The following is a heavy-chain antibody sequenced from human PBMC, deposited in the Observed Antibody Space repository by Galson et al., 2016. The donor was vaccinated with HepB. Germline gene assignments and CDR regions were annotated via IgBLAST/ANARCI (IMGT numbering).Heavy chain of an antibody. CDR1: GGSINSGSYY. J-gene: IGHJ5*02. V-gene: IGHV4-61*02. Sequence: TLSLTCTVSGGSINSGSYYWIWIRQPAGKGLEWIGRISTSGSTNYNPSLKSRVTISLDTSKNQFSLKLTSVTATDTAVYYCAREEAAAGTRWFDPWGQGTLVTVSS. D-gene: IGHD6-13*01. CDR2: ISTSGST. CDR3: AREEAAAGTRWFDP.